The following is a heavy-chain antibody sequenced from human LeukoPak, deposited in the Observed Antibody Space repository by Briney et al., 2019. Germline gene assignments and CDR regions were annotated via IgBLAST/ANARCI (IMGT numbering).Heavy chain of an antibody. CDR2: IYYSGST. D-gene: IGHD3-22*01. CDR3: ASQYDSSGYYYFDY. J-gene: IGHJ4*02. CDR1: GGSISSSSTY. Sequence: SETLSLTCTVSGGSISSSSTYWGWIRQLPGKGLEWIGSIYYSGSTYYSPSLKSRITISVDTSKNQFSLKLSSVTAADTAVYYCASQYDSSGYYYFDYWGQGTLVTVSS. V-gene: IGHV4-39*01.